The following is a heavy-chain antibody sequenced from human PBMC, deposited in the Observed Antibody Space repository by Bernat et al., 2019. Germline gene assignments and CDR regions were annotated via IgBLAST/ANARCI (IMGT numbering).Heavy chain of an antibody. D-gene: IGHD3-10*01. CDR1: GFTFSSYA. Sequence: QVQLVESGGGVVQPGRSLRLSCAASGFTFSSYAMHWVRQAPGKGLEWVAVISYDGSNKYYADSVKGRFTISRDNSKNTLYLQMNSLRAEDTAVYYCASEKQEDKYYYGSGSYSVGAFDIWGQGTMVTVSS. CDR3: ASEKQEDKYYYGSGSYSVGAFDI. J-gene: IGHJ3*02. V-gene: IGHV3-30-3*01. CDR2: ISYDGSNK.